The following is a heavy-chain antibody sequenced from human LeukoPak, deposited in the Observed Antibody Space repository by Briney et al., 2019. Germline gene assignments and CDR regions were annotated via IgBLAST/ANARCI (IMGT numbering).Heavy chain of an antibody. J-gene: IGHJ4*02. D-gene: IGHD6-19*01. V-gene: IGHV3-48*03. CDR2: ISSSGSTI. CDR3: AKDGARIAVAAYYFDY. CDR1: GFTFSSYE. Sequence: GGSLRLSCAASGFTFSSYEMNWVRQAPGKGLEWVSYISSSGSTIYYADSVKGRFTISRDNAKNSLYLQMNSLRAEDTAVYYCAKDGARIAVAAYYFDYWGQGTLVTVSS.